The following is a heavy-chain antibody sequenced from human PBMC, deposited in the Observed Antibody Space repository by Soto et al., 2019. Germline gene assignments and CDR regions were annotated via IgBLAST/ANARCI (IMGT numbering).Heavy chain of an antibody. D-gene: IGHD3-22*01. V-gene: IGHV1-69*02. CDR1: GGTFSSYT. CDR2: IIPILGIA. J-gene: IGHJ6*02. CDR3: ARGAGGGYYDSRGPHGGMDV. Sequence: QVQLVQSGAEVKKPGSSVKVSCKASGGTFSSYTISWVRQAPGQGLEWMGRIIPILGIANYAQKFQGRVTSTADKSTSPAYMELSSLRCEDTAVYYCARGAGGGYYDSRGPHGGMDVWGQGTTVTVSS.